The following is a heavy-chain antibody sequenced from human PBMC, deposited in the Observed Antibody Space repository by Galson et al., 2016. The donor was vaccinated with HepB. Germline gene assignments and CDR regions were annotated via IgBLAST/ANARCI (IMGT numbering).Heavy chain of an antibody. V-gene: IGHV3-30*18. CDR1: GFTFGSYG. J-gene: IGHJ6*02. D-gene: IGHD2-15*01. CDR2: ISYVGSRQ. CDR3: AKEASEYYSDGICFYYWMDV. Sequence: SLRLSCAASGFTFGSYGMHWVRQAPGEGLEWVAVISYVGSRQYYADSVRGRFTISRDNSKNTLFLQMNSLTVEDTAVYYCAKEASEYYSDGICFYYWMDVWGQGTTVTVSS.